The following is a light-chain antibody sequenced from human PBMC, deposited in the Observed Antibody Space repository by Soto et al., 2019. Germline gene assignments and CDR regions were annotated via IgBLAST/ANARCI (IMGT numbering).Light chain of an antibody. CDR3: SSYTSSSTPHVV. CDR1: SSDVGGYNY. CDR2: DVS. Sequence: QSALTQPASVSGSPGQSITISCTGTSSDVGGYNYVSWYQQHQGKAPKLMIYDVSNRPSGVSNRFSGSKSGNTASLTFSGLQAEDEADYYCSSYTSSSTPHVVFGGGTKLTVL. V-gene: IGLV2-14*01. J-gene: IGLJ2*01.